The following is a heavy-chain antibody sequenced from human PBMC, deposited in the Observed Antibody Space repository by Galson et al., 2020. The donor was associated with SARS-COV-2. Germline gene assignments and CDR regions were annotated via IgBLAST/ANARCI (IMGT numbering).Heavy chain of an antibody. J-gene: IGHJ4*02. CDR1: GFSFSDYI. CDR2: ISGSGRTI. CDR3: ARDEEVSTITGLGY. D-gene: IGHD5-12*01. Sequence: GGSLRLSCAASGFSFSDYIMTWVRQAPGKGLEWVSHISGSGRTIYYADSVKGRFTISRDNSKNSLFLHMSSLRVDDTAVYYCARDEEVSTITGLGYWGQGTLVTVSS. V-gene: IGHV3-48*04.